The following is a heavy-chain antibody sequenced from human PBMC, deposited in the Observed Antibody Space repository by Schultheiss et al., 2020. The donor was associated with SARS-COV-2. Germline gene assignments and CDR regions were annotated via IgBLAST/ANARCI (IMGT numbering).Heavy chain of an antibody. J-gene: IGHJ3*02. CDR1: GFTFDDYA. V-gene: IGHV3-9*01. D-gene: IGHD1-26*01. CDR2: ISWNSGSI. CDR3: ARVELLWDAAFDI. Sequence: SLKISCAASGFTFDDYAMHWVRQAPGKGLEWVSGISWNSGSIGYADSVKGRFTISRDNAKNSLYLQMNSLRAEDTAVYYCARVELLWDAAFDIWGQGTMVTVSS.